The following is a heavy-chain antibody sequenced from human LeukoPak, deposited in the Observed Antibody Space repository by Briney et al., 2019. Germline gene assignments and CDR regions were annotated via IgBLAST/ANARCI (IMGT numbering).Heavy chain of an antibody. CDR3: ARRSPSTLPNDLFFFDY. J-gene: IGHJ4*02. CDR2: IYYSGST. CDR1: GGSISSYY. V-gene: IGHV4-59*08. Sequence: PSETLSLTCTVSGGSISSYYWSWIRQPPGKGLEWIGYIYYSGSTNYNPSLKSRVTISVDTSKNQFSLKLSSVTAADTAVYYCARRSPSTLPNDLFFFDYWGQGTLVTVSS. D-gene: IGHD3/OR15-3a*01.